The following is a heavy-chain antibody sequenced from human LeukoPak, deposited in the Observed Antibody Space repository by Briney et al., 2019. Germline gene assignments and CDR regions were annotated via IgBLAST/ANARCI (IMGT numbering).Heavy chain of an antibody. CDR2: INSDGSST. CDR1: GFTFSSYW. V-gene: IGHV3-74*01. D-gene: IGHD6-13*01. Sequence: GGSLRLSRAASGFTFSSYWMHWVRQAPGKGLVWVSRINSDGSSTSYADSVKGRFTISRDNAKNSLYLQTNSLRVEDTAVYYCARDLYSSNWFGSEYWGQGTLVTVSS. J-gene: IGHJ4*02. CDR3: ARDLYSSNWFGSEY.